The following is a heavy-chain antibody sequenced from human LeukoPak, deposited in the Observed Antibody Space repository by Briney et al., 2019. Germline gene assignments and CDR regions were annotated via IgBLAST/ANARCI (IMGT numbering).Heavy chain of an antibody. CDR3: AREGPMELTGDLGFDP. Sequence: GGSLRLSCAASGFTFSSYWMSWVRQAPGKGLEWVANIKQDGSEKYYVDSVKGRFTISRDNAKNSLYLQMNSLRAEDTAVYYCAREGPMELTGDLGFDPWGQGTLVTVSS. CDR1: GFTFSSYW. J-gene: IGHJ5*02. CDR2: IKQDGSEK. D-gene: IGHD4/OR15-4a*01. V-gene: IGHV3-7*01.